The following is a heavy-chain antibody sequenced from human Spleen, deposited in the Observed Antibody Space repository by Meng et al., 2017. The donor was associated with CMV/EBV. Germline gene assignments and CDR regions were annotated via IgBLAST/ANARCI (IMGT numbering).Heavy chain of an antibody. CDR3: ARECWGGDCSSDY. Sequence: GESLKISCAASGFTFDSYAMSWVRQAPGKGLEWVSVVYSGGRSTYYADSVKGRFTISRDNSKNTLYLQMNSLRAEDTAVYYCARECWGGDCSSDYWGQGTLVTVSS. CDR1: GFTFDSYA. J-gene: IGHJ4*02. V-gene: IGHV3-23*03. CDR2: VYSGGRST. D-gene: IGHD2-21*01.